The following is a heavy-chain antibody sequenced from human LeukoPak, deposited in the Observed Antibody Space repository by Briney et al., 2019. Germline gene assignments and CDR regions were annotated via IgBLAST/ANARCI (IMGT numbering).Heavy chain of an antibody. CDR1: GFMFSNYW. J-gene: IGHJ1*01. CDR2: IKQDGSDK. V-gene: IGHV3-7*03. CDR3: AKGGEQVTWNFQN. D-gene: IGHD1/OR15-1a*01. Sequence: GESLRLSCAASGFMFSNYWMTWVRQAPGKGLEWVANIKQDGSDKYYVESVKGRFTVSRDNAKNSVYLQMNSLRAEDTAVYYCAKGGEQVTWNFQNWGQGTLVTVSS.